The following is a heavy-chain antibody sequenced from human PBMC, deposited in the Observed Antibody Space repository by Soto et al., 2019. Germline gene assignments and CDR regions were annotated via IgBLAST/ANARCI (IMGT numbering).Heavy chain of an antibody. CDR2: IYYSGST. V-gene: IGHV4-30-4*01. D-gene: IGHD5-18*01. CDR3: ARDRGTGMVLIDY. CDR1: GGSISSGDYY. J-gene: IGHJ4*02. Sequence: PSETLSLTCSVSGGSISSGDYYWNWIRQPPGKGLEWIGHIYYSGSTYYNSSLKSRISINPDTSKNQFSLQLNSVTPEDTAVYYCARDRGTGMVLIDYWGQGTLVTVSS.